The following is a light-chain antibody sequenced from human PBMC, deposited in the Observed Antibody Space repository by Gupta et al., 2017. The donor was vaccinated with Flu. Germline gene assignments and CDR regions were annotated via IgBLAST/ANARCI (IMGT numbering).Light chain of an antibody. Sequence: QSVLTQPPSVSAAPGQKVTIPCSGSTSNIGNNYVSWYQHLPGTAPKLLIYDNDKRPSEIPDRFSGSKSGTSATLGITGLQTGDEADYYCATWDSGLSAGVFGGGTKLTVL. CDR3: ATWDSGLSAGV. J-gene: IGLJ3*02. CDR2: DND. CDR1: TSNIGNNY. V-gene: IGLV1-51*01.